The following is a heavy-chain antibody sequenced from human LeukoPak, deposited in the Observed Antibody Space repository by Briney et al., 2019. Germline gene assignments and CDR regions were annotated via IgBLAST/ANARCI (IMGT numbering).Heavy chain of an antibody. CDR3: ARAQVDYNNGPGSRGYYSYGMDV. V-gene: IGHV4-59*01. D-gene: IGHD4-11*01. CDR2: IYYSGST. CDR1: GGSISSYY. Sequence: SETLSLTCTVSGGSISSYYWSWIRQPPGKGLEWIGYIYYSGSTYYNPSLKSRVAMSVDTSRNQFSLKLSSVTAADTAVYYCARAQVDYNNGPGSRGYYSYGMDVWGRGTRSPSP. J-gene: IGHJ6*02.